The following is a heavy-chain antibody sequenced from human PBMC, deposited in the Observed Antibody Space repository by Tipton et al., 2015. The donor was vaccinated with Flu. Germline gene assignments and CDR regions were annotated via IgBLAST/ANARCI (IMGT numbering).Heavy chain of an antibody. V-gene: IGHV3-48*03. Sequence: SLRLSCAASGFTFSYYEMNWVRQAPGKGLEWVSYISSSANTRYYADSVKGRFTISRDNAKNSLYLQMSSLRAEDTAVYYCARDHPEYVDNPQWYFDLWGRGSLVAVSS. CDR1: GFTFSYYE. CDR2: ISSSANTR. CDR3: ARDHPEYVDNPQWYFDL. D-gene: IGHD3-9*01. J-gene: IGHJ2*01.